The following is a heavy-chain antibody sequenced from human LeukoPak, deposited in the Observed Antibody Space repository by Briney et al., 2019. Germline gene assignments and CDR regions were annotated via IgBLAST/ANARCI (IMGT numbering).Heavy chain of an antibody. CDR2: ISSTGST. CDR3: ARNGGHWFDP. CDR1: GGSISSGGYS. V-gene: IGHV4-30-4*07. Sequence: SETLSLTCAVSGGSISSGGYSWSWIRQPPGKGLEWIGYISSTGSTYYNPSLKSRLSISLDTSKNQFSLNLSSVTAADTAVYYCARNGGHWFDPWGQGTLVTVSS. J-gene: IGHJ5*02.